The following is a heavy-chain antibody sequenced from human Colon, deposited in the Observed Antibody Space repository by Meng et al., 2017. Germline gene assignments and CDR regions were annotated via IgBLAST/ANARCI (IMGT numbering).Heavy chain of an antibody. J-gene: IGHJ4*02. V-gene: IGHV4-4*07. CDR2: IYTSGTT. D-gene: IGHD6-13*01. CDR3: VRMTRDSSNWYVDF. CDR1: GGSLHGHF. Sequence: SETLSLTCTVSGGSLHGHFWSWIRQPAGKGLEWIGRIYTSGTTNYNPSLKSRVTMSIDTSRTHFSLKVSSVTAADTAVYYCVRMTRDSSNWYVDFWGQGTLVTFAS.